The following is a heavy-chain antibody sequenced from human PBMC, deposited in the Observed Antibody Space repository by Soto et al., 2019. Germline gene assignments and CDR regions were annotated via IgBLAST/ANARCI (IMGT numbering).Heavy chain of an antibody. D-gene: IGHD6-13*01. J-gene: IGHJ6*01. CDR2: IKPDGSEQ. CDR3: AREKALEVAATLLSYSALQV. CDR1: EFASNMYW. V-gene: IGHV3-7*03. Sequence: VGSLRLSCVCSEFASNMYWMTCVRHAPGKWLEWVANIKPDGSEQYYLDSVKGRFTISRDNAKNSVYLQMNSMRIEDTAVYYCAREKALEVAATLLSYSALQVWGHSTTVSVSS.